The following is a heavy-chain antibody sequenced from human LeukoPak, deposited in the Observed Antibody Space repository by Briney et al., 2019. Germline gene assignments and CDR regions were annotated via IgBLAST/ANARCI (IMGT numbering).Heavy chain of an antibody. CDR2: IYYSGHT. CDR1: AGSISSSSYY. Sequence: PSETLSLTCTVSAGSISSSSYYWGWIRQPPGKGLEWIGSIYYSGHTLYNPSLKSRVTVVVDRSKNHFSLQLSSVTAADTAVYFCVRHGGPGVYDRTPPGLRLPDYWGQGTLVAVSS. CDR3: VRHGGPGVYDRTPPGLRLPDY. J-gene: IGHJ4*02. V-gene: IGHV4-39*01. D-gene: IGHD3-22*01.